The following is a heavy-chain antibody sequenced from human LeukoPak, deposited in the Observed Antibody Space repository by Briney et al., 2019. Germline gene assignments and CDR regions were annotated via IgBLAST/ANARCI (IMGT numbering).Heavy chain of an antibody. J-gene: IGHJ4*02. Sequence: GGSLRLSCAASGFTFSSYSMNCVRQAPGKGLEWVSSISSSSSYIYYADSVKGRFAISRDNAKNSLYLQMNSLRAEDTAVYYCARETEDQLLSFDYWGQGTLVTVSS. D-gene: IGHD2-2*01. CDR3: ARETEDQLLSFDY. CDR2: ISSSSSYI. CDR1: GFTFSSYS. V-gene: IGHV3-21*01.